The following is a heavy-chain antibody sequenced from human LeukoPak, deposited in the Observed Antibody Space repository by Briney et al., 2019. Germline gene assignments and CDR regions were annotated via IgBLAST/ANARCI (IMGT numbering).Heavy chain of an antibody. J-gene: IGHJ6*02. D-gene: IGHD3-22*01. CDR3: ARDRDDSSGLDYYYYGMDV. CDR2: IWYDGSNK. CDR1: GFIFSDHY. V-gene: IGHV3-33*08. Sequence: GGSLRLSCAASGFIFSDHYMDWVRQAPGKGLEWVAVIWYDGSNKYYADSVKGRFTISRDNSKNTLYLQMNSLRAEDTAVYYCARDRDDSSGLDYYYYGMDVWGQGTTVTVSS.